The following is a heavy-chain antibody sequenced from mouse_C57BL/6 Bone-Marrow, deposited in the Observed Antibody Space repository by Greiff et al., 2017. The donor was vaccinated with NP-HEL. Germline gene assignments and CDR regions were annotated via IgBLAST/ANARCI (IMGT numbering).Heavy chain of an antibody. CDR3: AREGDCYWYFDV. J-gene: IGHJ1*03. CDR2: IYPRSGYT. D-gene: IGHD3-3*01. Sequence: VQLQQSGAELARPGASVKLSCKASGYTFTSYGISWVKQRTGPGLEWIGEIYPRSGYTYYNEKFKGKATLTADNSSSTAYMELRILTSEDSAVYFWAREGDCYWYFDVWDTGTAVTVSS. V-gene: IGHV1-81*01. CDR1: GYTFTSYG.